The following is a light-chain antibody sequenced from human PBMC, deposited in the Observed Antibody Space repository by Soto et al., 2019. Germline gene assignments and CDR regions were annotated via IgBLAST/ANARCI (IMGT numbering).Light chain of an antibody. Sequence: EIVLTQSPGTLSLSPGERATLSCRASQNVDSNYLAWYQHKPGQTPRLLIYDTSTRATGVPARFSGSRSGPEFTLTINSLQSEDFAIYYCQPYNNWPLTFGGGTKVDIK. CDR2: DTS. CDR1: QNVDSN. CDR3: QPYNNWPLT. V-gene: IGKV3-15*01. J-gene: IGKJ4*01.